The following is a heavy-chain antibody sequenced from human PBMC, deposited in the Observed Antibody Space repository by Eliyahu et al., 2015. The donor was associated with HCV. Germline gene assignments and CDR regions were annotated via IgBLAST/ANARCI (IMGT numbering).Heavy chain of an antibody. CDR2: INPDNGGT. J-gene: IGHJ4*02. Sequence: QVQLVQSGAEVKKPGASVXVSCKASGYTFTDFHLHWVRQAXGQGLEWVGRINPDNGGTDYAQTFQGRVTMTRDAANTTVYMELSRLTSDDTAAYYCARASSTTAAWSYHFHSWGQGTLVTVS. CDR3: ARASSTTAAWSYHFHS. V-gene: IGHV1-2*06. D-gene: IGHD1-14*01. CDR1: GYTFTDFH.